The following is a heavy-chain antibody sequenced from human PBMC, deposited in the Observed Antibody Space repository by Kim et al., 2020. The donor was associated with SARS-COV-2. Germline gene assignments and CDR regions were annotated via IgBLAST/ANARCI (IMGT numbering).Heavy chain of an antibody. V-gene: IGHV3-13*01. J-gene: IGHJ4*02. Sequence: GGSLRLSCVASGFTFSNYDMHWVRQRAGRGLEWVAGIGNTGATYYTGSVKGRSIISREDPKNSLYLLMNNLRDEDTAVYYCARAYSSLSGVADSWGQGTLVTVSS. CDR2: IGNTGAT. CDR3: ARAYSSLSGVADS. CDR1: GFTFSNYD. D-gene: IGHD3-22*01.